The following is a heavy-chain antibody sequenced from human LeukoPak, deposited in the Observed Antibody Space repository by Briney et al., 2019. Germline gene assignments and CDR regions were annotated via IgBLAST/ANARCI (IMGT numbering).Heavy chain of an antibody. CDR2: ISWNSGSI. J-gene: IGHJ4*02. D-gene: IGHD3-3*01. Sequence: QPGGSLRLSCAASGFTFDDYAMHWVRQAPGKGLEWVSGISWNSGSIGYADSVKGRFTISRDNAKNSLYLQMNSLRAEDTAVYYCARTADYDFFDYWGQGTLVTVSS. CDR3: ARTADYDFFDY. V-gene: IGHV3-9*01. CDR1: GFTFDDYA.